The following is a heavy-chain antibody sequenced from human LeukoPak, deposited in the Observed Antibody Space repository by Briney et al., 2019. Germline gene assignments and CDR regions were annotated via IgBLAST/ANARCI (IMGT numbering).Heavy chain of an antibody. Sequence: GASVKVSCKVSGYTLTELSMHWVRQAPGKGLEWMGGFDPEDGETIYAQKFQGRVTMTEDTSTDTAYMELSSPRSEDTAVYYCASRNVVVAATSSVYYYYYMDVWGKGTTVTVSS. CDR3: ASRNVVVAATSSVYYYYYMDV. CDR1: GYTLTELS. D-gene: IGHD2-15*01. V-gene: IGHV1-24*01. CDR2: FDPEDGET. J-gene: IGHJ6*03.